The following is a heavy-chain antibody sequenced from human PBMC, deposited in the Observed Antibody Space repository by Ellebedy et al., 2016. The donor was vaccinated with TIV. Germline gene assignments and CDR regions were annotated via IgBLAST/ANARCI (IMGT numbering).Heavy chain of an antibody. J-gene: IGHJ4*02. CDR3: ARGFPAAWELAGA. D-gene: IGHD1-26*01. V-gene: IGHV4-34*01. CDR2: VTHTGDT. CDR1: GAPSGTYF. Sequence: SETLSLXCAVSGAPSGTYFWSWIRQSPGKGLEWIAEVTHTGDTNYNPSLESRVTMSLDTSENQFSLKVNSVTAADTAVYFCARGFPAAWELAGAWGQGTLVTVS.